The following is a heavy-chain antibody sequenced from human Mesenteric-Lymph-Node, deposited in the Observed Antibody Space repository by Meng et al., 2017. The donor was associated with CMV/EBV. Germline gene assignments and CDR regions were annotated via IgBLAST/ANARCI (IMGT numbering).Heavy chain of an antibody. CDR3: ARIGYSSSSFDY. J-gene: IGHJ4*02. CDR1: GFTFNNYW. Sequence: ESLKISCVASGFTFNNYWMSWVRQAPGKGLEWVANIKQDGGEEHYVAALKGRFTISRDNARHLVSLQMSSLRVDDTAVYYCARIGYSSSSFDYWGQGTLVTVSS. V-gene: IGHV3-7*01. D-gene: IGHD6-6*01. CDR2: IKQDGGEE.